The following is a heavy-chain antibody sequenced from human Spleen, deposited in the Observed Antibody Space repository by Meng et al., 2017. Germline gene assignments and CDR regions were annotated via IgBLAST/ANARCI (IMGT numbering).Heavy chain of an antibody. CDR3: AGKYYYDSSGYYFDY. CDR2: INHSGST. Sequence: SETLSLTCVVSGGSFSDYYWSWIRQPPGKGLEWIGEINHSGSTNYNPSLKSRVTISVDTSKNQFSLKLSSVTAADTAVYYCAGKYYYDSSGYYFDYWGQGTLVTVSS. D-gene: IGHD3-22*01. V-gene: IGHV4-34*01. J-gene: IGHJ4*02. CDR1: GGSFSDYY.